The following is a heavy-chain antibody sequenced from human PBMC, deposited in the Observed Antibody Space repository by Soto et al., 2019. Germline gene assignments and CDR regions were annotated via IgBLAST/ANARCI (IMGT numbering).Heavy chain of an antibody. CDR1: GFTSTSSA. CDR2: IVVGSGNT. Sequence: SIKASSKAAGFTSTSSAVQWVRQARGQRLEWIGWIVVGSGNTNYAQKFQERVTITRDMSTSTAYMELSSLRSEDTAVYYCAADCSGGSCYPDIDPWG. D-gene: IGHD2-15*01. CDR3: AADCSGGSCYPDIDP. J-gene: IGHJ5*02. V-gene: IGHV1-58*01.